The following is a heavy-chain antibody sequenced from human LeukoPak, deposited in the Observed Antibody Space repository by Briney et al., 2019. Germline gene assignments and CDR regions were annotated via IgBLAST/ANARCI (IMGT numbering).Heavy chain of an antibody. J-gene: IGHJ4*02. CDR1: GGSISSSSHY. D-gene: IGHD3-9*01. Sequence: SETLSLTCTVSGGSISSSSHYWVWIRQPPGRGLEWIGCIFPSGATYYNPSLKSRVTISVDTSRNQFSLKLSSVTAADTAVYFCAGDLDIRYFGYFDYWGQGTLVTVSS. V-gene: IGHV4-39*07. CDR2: IFPSGAT. CDR3: AGDLDIRYFGYFDY.